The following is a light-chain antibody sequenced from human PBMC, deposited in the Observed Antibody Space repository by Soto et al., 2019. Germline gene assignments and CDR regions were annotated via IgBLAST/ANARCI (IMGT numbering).Light chain of an antibody. CDR1: SSNIGSNV. CDR2: RND. CDR3: EAWDVSLNAWV. V-gene: IGLV1-44*01. Sequence: QSVLTQPPSASGTPGRRVTISCSGSSSNIGSNVVNWYQQLPGTAPKLLIYRNDQRPSAFPDRFSGSKSGTSASLAISGFQSEDEADYYCEAWDVSLNAWVFGGGTKLTVL. J-gene: IGLJ3*02.